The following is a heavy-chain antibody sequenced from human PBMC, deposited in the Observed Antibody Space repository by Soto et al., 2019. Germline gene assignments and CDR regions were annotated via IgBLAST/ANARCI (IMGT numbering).Heavy chain of an antibody. V-gene: IGHV3-73*01. CDR1: GFTFSGSA. J-gene: IGHJ3*02. CDR2: IRSKANSYAT. D-gene: IGHD3-9*01. CDR3: TRRAPGYVILTGYPLPLYDAFDI. Sequence: PGGSLRLSCAASGFTFSGSAMHWVRQASGKGLEWVGRIRSKANSYATAYAASVKGRFTISRDDSKNTAYLQMNSLKTEDTAVYYCTRRAPGYVILTGYPLPLYDAFDIWGQGTMVTVSS.